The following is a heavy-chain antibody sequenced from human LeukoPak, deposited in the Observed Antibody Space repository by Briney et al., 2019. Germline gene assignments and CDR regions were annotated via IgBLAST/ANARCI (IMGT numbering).Heavy chain of an antibody. Sequence: GGSLGLSCAASGFTFSDYYMSWIRQAPGKGLEWVSYISSSGSTIYYADSVKGRFTISRDNAKDSLYLQMNSLRAEDTAVYYCATGFRDYDYVWGTKFDYWGQGTLVTVSS. V-gene: IGHV3-11*01. CDR3: ATGFRDYDYVWGTKFDY. J-gene: IGHJ4*02. CDR1: GFTFSDYY. D-gene: IGHD3-16*01. CDR2: ISSSGSTI.